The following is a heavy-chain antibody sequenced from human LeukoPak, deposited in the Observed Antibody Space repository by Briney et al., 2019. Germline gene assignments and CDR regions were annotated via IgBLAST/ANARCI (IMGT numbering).Heavy chain of an antibody. CDR3: ARLKAVAGTSTYYYYYYMDV. J-gene: IGHJ6*03. Sequence: PSETLSLTCTVSGGSISSYYWSWIRQPPGKGLEWNGYIYTSGSTNYNPSLKSRVTISVDTSKNQFSLKLSSVTAADTAVYYCARLKAVAGTSTYYYYYYMDVWGKGTTVTVSS. V-gene: IGHV4-4*09. CDR2: IYTSGST. CDR1: GGSISSYY. D-gene: IGHD6-19*01.